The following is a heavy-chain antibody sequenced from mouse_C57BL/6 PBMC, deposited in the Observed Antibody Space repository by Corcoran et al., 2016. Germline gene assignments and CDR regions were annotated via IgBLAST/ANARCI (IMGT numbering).Heavy chain of an antibody. Sequence: DVQLQESGPGLVKPSQSLSLTCSVTGYSITSGYYWNWIRQFPGNKLEWMGYISYDGSNNYNPSLKNRISITRDTSKNQFFLKLNSVTTEDTATYYCVSYSNVDYWGQGTTLTVSS. CDR3: VSYSNVDY. CDR2: ISYDGSN. D-gene: IGHD2-5*01. V-gene: IGHV3-6*01. J-gene: IGHJ2*01. CDR1: GYSITSGYY.